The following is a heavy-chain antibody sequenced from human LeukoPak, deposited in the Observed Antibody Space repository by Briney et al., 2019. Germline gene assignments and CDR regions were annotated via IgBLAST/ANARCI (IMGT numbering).Heavy chain of an antibody. V-gene: IGHV1-2*02. CDR3: ARLTAAAGHD. CDR1: GYTFTGYY. J-gene: IGHJ4*02. D-gene: IGHD6-13*01. CDR2: INPNSGGT. Sequence: ASVKVSCKASGYTFTGYYMHWVRQAPGQGLEWMGWINPNSGGTNYAQKFQGRVTMTWDTSISTAYMELSRLTSGDTAVYYCARLTAAAGHDWGQGTLVTVSS.